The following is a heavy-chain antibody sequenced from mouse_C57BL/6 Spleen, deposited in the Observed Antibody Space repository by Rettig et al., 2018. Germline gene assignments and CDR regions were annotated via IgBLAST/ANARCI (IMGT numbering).Heavy chain of an antibody. Sequence: LSLSCAASGFTFTDYYMSWVRQPPGKALEWLGFIRNKANGYTTEYSASVKGRFTISRANSQSILYLQMNALRAEDSATYYCARYWGNYEDWFAYWGQGTLVTVSA. CDR3: ARYWGNYEDWFAY. V-gene: IGHV7-3*01. CDR2: IRNKANGYTT. J-gene: IGHJ3*01. D-gene: IGHD2-1*01. CDR1: GFTFTDYY.